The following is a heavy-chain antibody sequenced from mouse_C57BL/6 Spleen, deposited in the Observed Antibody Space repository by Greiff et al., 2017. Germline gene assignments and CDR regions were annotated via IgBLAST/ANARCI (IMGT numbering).Heavy chain of an antibody. CDR2: IRSKSNNYAT. J-gene: IGHJ4*01. V-gene: IGHV10-1*01. Sequence: EAGGGLVQPKGSLKLSCAASGFSFNTYAMNWVRQAPGKGLEWVARIRSKSNNYATYYADSVKDRFTISRDDSESMLYLQMNNLKTEDTAMYYCVRQRGNYDAMDDWGQGTSVTVSS. D-gene: IGHD2-1*01. CDR1: GFSFNTYA. CDR3: VRQRGNYDAMDD.